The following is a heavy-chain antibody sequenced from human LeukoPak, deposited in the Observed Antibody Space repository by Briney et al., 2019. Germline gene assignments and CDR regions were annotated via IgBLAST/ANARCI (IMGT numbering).Heavy chain of an antibody. CDR2: IYHSGST. D-gene: IGHD1-26*01. Sequence: SGTLSLTCAVSGGSISSTNWWSWVRQPPGKGLEWIGEIYHSGSTNYNPSLKSRVTISVDKSENQFSLKLSPVTAADTAVYYCARIQVGSTSFDIWGQGTMVTVSS. V-gene: IGHV4-4*02. CDR3: ARIQVGSTSFDI. CDR1: GGSISSTNW. J-gene: IGHJ3*02.